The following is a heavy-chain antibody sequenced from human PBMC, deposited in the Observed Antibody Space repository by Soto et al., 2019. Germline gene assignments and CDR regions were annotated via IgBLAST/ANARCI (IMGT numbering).Heavy chain of an antibody. CDR3: ARGPYGAGYYFDY. CDR2: SSAYNGNT. D-gene: IGHD3-10*01. V-gene: IGHV1-18*01. J-gene: IGHJ4*02. Sequence: ASVKVSCKASGYIFSSYGISWVRQAPGHGLEWVGWSSAYNGNTNHAQKLQGRVTLTTDTSTGTAYMELSSLRSDDTAVYYCARGPYGAGYYFDYWGQGTLVTVSS. CDR1: GYIFSSYG.